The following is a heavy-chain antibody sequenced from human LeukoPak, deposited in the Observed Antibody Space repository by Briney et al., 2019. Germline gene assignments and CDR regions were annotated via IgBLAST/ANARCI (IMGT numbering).Heavy chain of an antibody. J-gene: IGHJ4*02. CDR3: ARTPTYYYDSSGYHFDY. CDR2: ISSSGSTI. V-gene: IGHV3-11*04. CDR1: GFTFSDYY. D-gene: IGHD3-22*01. Sequence: GGSLRLSCAASGFTFSDYYMSWIRQAPGKGLEWVSYISSSGSTIYYADSVKGRFTISRDNAKNSLYLQMNSLRAEDMAVYYCARTPTYYYDSSGYHFDYWGQGTLVTVSS.